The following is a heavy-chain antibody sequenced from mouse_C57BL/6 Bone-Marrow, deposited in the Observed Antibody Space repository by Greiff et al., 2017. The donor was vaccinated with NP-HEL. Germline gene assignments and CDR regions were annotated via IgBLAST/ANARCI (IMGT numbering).Heavy chain of an antibody. Sequence: VKLVESGAELVKPGASVKLSCKASGYTFTEYTIHWVKQRSGQGLEWIGWFYPGSGSIKYNEKLKDKDTLTAYKSSSTVYMELSRLTSEDSAVYFCARHEIGYGKSYAMDYWGQGTSVTVSS. V-gene: IGHV1-62-2*01. CDR3: ARHEIGYGKSYAMDY. J-gene: IGHJ4*01. CDR2: FYPGSGSI. CDR1: GYTFTEYT. D-gene: IGHD2-1*01.